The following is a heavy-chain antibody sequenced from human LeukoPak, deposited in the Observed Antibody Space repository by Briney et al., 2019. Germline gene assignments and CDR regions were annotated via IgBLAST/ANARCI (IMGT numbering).Heavy chain of an antibody. CDR1: GFTVRNNY. D-gene: IGHD3-22*01. Sequence: GGSLRLPCAASGFTVRNNYMSWVRQAPGKGLEWVSVIYAGGTTYYPDSVKGRFTIPRDNSKNTLYLQMNSLRAEDTAVYYCGRDYRNFDSSGYIEYWGQGTLVTVSS. J-gene: IGHJ4*02. V-gene: IGHV3-66*01. CDR3: GRDYRNFDSSGYIEY. CDR2: IYAGGTT.